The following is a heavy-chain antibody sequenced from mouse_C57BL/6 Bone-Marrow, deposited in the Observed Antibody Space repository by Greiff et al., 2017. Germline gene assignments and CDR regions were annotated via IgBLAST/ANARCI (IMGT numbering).Heavy chain of an antibody. CDR3: ARGGWFPAMDY. D-gene: IGHD2-3*01. V-gene: IGHV1-52*01. J-gene: IGHJ4*01. Sequence: QVQLQQPGAELVRPGSSVKLSCKASGYTFTSYWMHWVKQRPIQGLEWIGNIDPSDSETHYNQKFKDKATLTVDKSSSTAYMQLSSLTSDDSAVYYCARGGWFPAMDYWGQGTSVTVSS. CDR1: GYTFTSYW. CDR2: IDPSDSET.